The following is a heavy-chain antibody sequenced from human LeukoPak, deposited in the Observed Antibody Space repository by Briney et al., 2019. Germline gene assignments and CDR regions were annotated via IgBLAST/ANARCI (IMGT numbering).Heavy chain of an antibody. V-gene: IGHV4-4*07. J-gene: IGHJ4*02. CDR3: ARGGGYGSGTIVDY. D-gene: IGHD3-10*01. CDR1: GGSLSSYY. Sequence: SEPLSLTCTVSGGSLSSYYWSWIRQPAGEGLEWIGRIYTSGSPNLNPPLKGRVPLPVATSKNQFLSKFSSVTAADTAVYYCARGGGYGSGTIVDYWGQGTLVTVSS. CDR2: IYTSGSP.